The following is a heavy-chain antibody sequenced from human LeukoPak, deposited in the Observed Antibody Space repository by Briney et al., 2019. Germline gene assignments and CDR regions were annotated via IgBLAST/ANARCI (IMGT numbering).Heavy chain of an antibody. CDR2: ISAYNGNT. Sequence: ASVKVSCKASGYTFTSYGISWVRQAPGQGLEWMGWISAYNGNTNYAQKLQGRVTMTTDTSTSTAYMELRSLRSDDTAVYYCASCRRFDWRYYYYMDVWGKGTTVTISS. CDR1: GYTFTSYG. V-gene: IGHV1-18*01. D-gene: IGHD3-9*01. J-gene: IGHJ6*03. CDR3: ASCRRFDWRYYYYMDV.